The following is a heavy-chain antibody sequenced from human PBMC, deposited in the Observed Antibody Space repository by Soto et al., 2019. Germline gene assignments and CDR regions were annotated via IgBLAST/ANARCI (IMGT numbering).Heavy chain of an antibody. Sequence: EVQLLESGGGLVQPGGSLRLSCAASGFTFSSYSMSWVRQAPGTXLEWVSSINDGGSHTYYGDSVKGRFTISRDNSKNTLYLQMNSLRAEDTAVYYCAKDQWXGYCGGGDCPRSFEMWGQGTMVTVSP. CDR2: INDGGSHT. CDR1: GFTFSSYS. J-gene: IGHJ3*02. CDR3: AKDQWXGYCGGGDCPRSFEM. D-gene: IGHD2-15*01. V-gene: IGHV3-23*01.